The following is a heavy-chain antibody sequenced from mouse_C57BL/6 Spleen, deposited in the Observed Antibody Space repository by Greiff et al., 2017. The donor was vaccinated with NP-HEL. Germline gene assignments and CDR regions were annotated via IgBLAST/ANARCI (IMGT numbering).Heavy chain of an antibody. CDR2: IHPNSGST. J-gene: IGHJ4*01. Sequence: QVQLKQPGAELVKPGASVKLSCKASGYTFTSYWMHWVKQRPGQGLEWIGMIHPNSGSTNYNEKFKSKATLTVDKSSSTAYMQLSSLTSEDSAVYYCASVGITTDRGYAMDYWGQGTSVTVSS. D-gene: IGHD1-1*01. CDR3: ASVGITTDRGYAMDY. V-gene: IGHV1-64*01. CDR1: GYTFTSYW.